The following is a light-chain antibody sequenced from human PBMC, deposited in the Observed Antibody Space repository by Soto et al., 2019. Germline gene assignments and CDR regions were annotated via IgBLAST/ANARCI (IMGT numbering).Light chain of an antibody. CDR1: RGVTTTY. V-gene: IGKV3-20*01. CDR2: AAS. CDR3: QQYGGSPLFT. Sequence: EIVLTQSPATLSLSPGERATLSCRASRGVTTTYLAWYQHKPGQAPRLLIYAASNRATGIPDRFSGSGSGTDFTLTISRLEPEDFAVYFCQQYGGSPLFTFGPGTKVDFK. J-gene: IGKJ3*01.